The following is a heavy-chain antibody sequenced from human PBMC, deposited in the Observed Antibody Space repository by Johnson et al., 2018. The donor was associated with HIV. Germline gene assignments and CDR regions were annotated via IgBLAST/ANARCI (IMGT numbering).Heavy chain of an antibody. D-gene: IGHD3-22*01. CDR1: GFTFSAYA. CDR2: ISYDGSNK. CDR3: AKGQSSGYPKDAFDI. V-gene: IGHV3-30*04. J-gene: IGHJ3*02. Sequence: QVQLVESGGGLVQPGGSLRLSCAASGFTFSAYAMHWVRQAPGKGLEWVAVISYDGSNKYYADSVKGRFTISRDNSKNTLYLQMNSLRTEDTAMYYCAKGQSSGYPKDAFDIWGRWTIVTISS.